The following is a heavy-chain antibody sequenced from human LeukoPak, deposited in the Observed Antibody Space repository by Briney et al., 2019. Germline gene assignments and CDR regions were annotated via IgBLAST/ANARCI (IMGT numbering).Heavy chain of an antibody. J-gene: IGHJ4*02. D-gene: IGHD6-13*01. CDR2: IYTSGST. Sequence: PSETLSLTCTVSGGSISSYYWSWIRQPAGRGLDWIGRIYTSGSTNYNPSLKSRVTMSVDTSKNQFSLKLSSVTAADTAVYYCARRKAGYSSSWPTKFFDYWGQGTLVTVSS. CDR1: GGSISSYY. CDR3: ARRKAGYSSSWPTKFFDY. V-gene: IGHV4-4*07.